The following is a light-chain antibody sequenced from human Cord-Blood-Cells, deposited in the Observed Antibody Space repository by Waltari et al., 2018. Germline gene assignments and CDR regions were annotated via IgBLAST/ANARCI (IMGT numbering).Light chain of an antibody. CDR1: SSDVGGYNY. Sequence: QSALTQPAPVSGSPGQSITISCTGTSSDVGGYNYVSWYQQHPGKAPKLMIYEVSNRPSGVSNRLSGAQSGKTASLTISGLQAEDEADYYCSSYTSSSTVVFGGGTKLTVL. J-gene: IGLJ2*01. CDR3: SSYTSSSTVV. V-gene: IGLV2-14*01. CDR2: EVS.